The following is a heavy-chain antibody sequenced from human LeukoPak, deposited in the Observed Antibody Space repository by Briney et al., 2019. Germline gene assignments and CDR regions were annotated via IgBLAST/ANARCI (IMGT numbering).Heavy chain of an antibody. J-gene: IGHJ4*02. CDR1: GYTFTSNY. CDR2: IYPRDGST. V-gene: IGHV1-46*01. Sequence: SVKVSCKASGYTFTSNYIHWVRQAPGQGLEWMGMIYPRDGSTSYAQKFQGRVTVTRDTSTSTVHMELSGLRSEDTAVYYCARDQEGFDYWGQGTLVTVSS. CDR3: ARDQEGFDY.